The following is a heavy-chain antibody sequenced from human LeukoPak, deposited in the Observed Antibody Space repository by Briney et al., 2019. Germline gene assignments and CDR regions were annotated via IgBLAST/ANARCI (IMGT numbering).Heavy chain of an antibody. V-gene: IGHV3-48*03. CDR1: GFTFSNYE. Sequence: QPGGSLRLACATDGFTFSNYEMSWDRQTAKKGLEWVSYIISSGRSTYYADSVKGRFSMCRDNPKSSLCLRLARLRAADTAVYYRASEDGGELDYWGRGTLVTASS. J-gene: IGHJ4*02. CDR3: ASEDGGELDY. CDR2: IISSGRST. D-gene: IGHD3-16*01.